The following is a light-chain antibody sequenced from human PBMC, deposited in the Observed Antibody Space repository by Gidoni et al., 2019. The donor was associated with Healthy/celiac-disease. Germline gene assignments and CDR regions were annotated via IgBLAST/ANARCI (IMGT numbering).Light chain of an antibody. CDR2: EVS. CDR1: SSDVGGYNY. CDR3: SSYTSSSTVV. J-gene: IGLJ2*01. V-gene: IGLV2-14*01. Sequence: QSALPQPASVSGSPGQSITISCTGTSSDVGGYNYVSWYQQHPGKAPNLMIYEVSNRPSGVSNRFSGSKSGNTASLTISVLQAEDGADYYCSSYTSSSTVVFGGGTKLTVL.